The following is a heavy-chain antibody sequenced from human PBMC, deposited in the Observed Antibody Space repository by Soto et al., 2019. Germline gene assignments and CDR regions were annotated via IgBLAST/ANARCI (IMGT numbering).Heavy chain of an antibody. CDR1: GFTFSSYA. CDR2: ISGSGGST. CDR3: AKVGRSSGRGGTFDY. V-gene: IGHV3-23*01. Sequence: HPGGSLRLSCAASGFTFSSYAMSWVRQAPGKGLEWVSAISGSGGSTYYADSVKGRFTISRDNSKNTLYLQMNSLRAEDTAVYYCAKVGRSSGRGGTFDYWGQGTLVTVSS. J-gene: IGHJ4*02. D-gene: IGHD3-22*01.